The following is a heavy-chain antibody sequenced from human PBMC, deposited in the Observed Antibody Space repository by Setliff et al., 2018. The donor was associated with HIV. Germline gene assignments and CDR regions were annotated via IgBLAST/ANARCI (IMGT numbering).Heavy chain of an antibody. D-gene: IGHD3-3*01. V-gene: IGHV4-31*03. J-gene: IGHJ4*02. Sequence: PSETMSLTCSVSGGSTTSGGYYWSWIREHPGKGLEYIGYIDYSGSTYYNPSLKSRVTMSIDTSTQQFFLNVTSVTAADTAVYYCAGFSYNFWVYRFDHLGQGALVTVSS. CDR2: IDYSGST. CDR3: AGFSYNFWVYRFDH. CDR1: GGSTTSGGYY.